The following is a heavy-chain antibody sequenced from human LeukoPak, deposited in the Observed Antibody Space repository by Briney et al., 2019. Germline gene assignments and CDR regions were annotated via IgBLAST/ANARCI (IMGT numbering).Heavy chain of an antibody. CDR1: GSTFTSYA. Sequence: GGSLRLSCAASGSTFTSYAMHWVRQAPGQRLEWMGWINAGNGNTKYSQKFQGRVTITRDTSASTAYMELSSLRSEDTAVYYCAREVVTATDYWGQGTLVTVSS. D-gene: IGHD2-21*02. CDR2: INAGNGNT. CDR3: AREVVTATDY. J-gene: IGHJ4*02. V-gene: IGHV1-3*01.